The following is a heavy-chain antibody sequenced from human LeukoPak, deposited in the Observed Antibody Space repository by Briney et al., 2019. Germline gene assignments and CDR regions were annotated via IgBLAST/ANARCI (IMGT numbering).Heavy chain of an antibody. CDR2: INPNSGGT. CDR1: GYTFTGYY. D-gene: IGHD6-13*01. J-gene: IGHJ4*02. V-gene: IGHV1-2*02. CDR3: ARVGRSWFTPYFDY. Sequence: ASVKVSCKASGYTFTGYYMHWVRQAPGQGLEWMGWINPNSGGTNYAQKLQGRVTMTTDTSTSTAYMELRSLRSDDTAVYYCARVGRSWFTPYFDYWGQGTLVTVSS.